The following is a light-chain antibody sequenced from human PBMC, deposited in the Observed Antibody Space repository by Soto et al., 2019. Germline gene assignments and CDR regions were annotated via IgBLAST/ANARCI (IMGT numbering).Light chain of an antibody. V-gene: IGKV3-11*01. CDR1: QSVNSF. CDR3: QQRSSWPGT. Sequence: EIVLTQSPVTLSLSPGERATLSCRASQSVNSFLAWYQQKPGQAPRLLIYDASNRATGIPARFSGSGSGTDFTLTISSLEPEAFAVYFCQQRSSWPGTFGQGTKVEIK. J-gene: IGKJ1*01. CDR2: DAS.